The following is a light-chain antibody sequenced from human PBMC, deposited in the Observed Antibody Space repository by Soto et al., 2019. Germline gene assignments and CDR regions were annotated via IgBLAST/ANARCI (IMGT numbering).Light chain of an antibody. CDR1: RSLVHSDGNTY. J-gene: IGKJ1*01. Sequence: DIEMTQTPLSSPVTLGQPASISCRSSRSLVHSDGNTYLSWLHQRPGQPPRLLIYQISKRFSGVPDRFSGSGAGTDFTLKISRVESEDVGIYYCMQATQLRTFGQGTKVDIK. CDR2: QIS. CDR3: MQATQLRT. V-gene: IGKV2-24*01.